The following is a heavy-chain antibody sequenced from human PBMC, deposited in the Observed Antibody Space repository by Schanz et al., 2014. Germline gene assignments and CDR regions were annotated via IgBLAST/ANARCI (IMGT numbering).Heavy chain of an antibody. CDR2: ISSGSSYA. V-gene: IGHV3-48*04. J-gene: IGHJ6*02. CDR1: GFTFSSYA. CDR3: AKGMGYCSGGTCYDCYYDGLDV. D-gene: IGHD2-15*01. Sequence: EVQLLESGGGLVQPGGSLRLSCAASGFTFSSYAMSWVRQAPGKGLEWVSDISSGSSYANYADSVKGRFTISRDNAKNSLYLQMNSLRAEDTAVFYCAKGMGYCSGGTCYDCYYDGLDVWGQGTTVTVSS.